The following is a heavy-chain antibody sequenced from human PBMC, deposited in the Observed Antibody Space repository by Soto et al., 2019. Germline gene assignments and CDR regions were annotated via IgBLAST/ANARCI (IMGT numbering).Heavy chain of an antibody. CDR3: ATGGSSAWQPFYFDF. D-gene: IGHD6-19*01. Sequence: PGGSLGLSCAASGFTFSSYGMHWVRQAPGKGLEWVAVIYYDGSNQYYADSVKGRFTISRDNSKNTMYLQMNSLRAEDTAVYYCATGGSSAWQPFYFDFWGQGTLVTVSS. CDR2: IYYDGSNQ. V-gene: IGHV3-33*03. J-gene: IGHJ4*02. CDR1: GFTFSSYG.